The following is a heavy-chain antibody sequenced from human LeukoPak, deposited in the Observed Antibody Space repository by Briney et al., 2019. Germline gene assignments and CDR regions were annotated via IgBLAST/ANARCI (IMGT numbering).Heavy chain of an antibody. CDR1: GYPLTELS. Sequence: ASVKVSCKVSGYPLTELSIHWVRQAPGKGLEWMGGLYPDTGESIYAQKFQGRVTMTQDTSTDTAYMVLTSLTSEDTAVYFCATEGHYYDSTVYYGFDPWGQGTLLSVSS. CDR3: ATEGHYYDSTVYYGFDP. J-gene: IGHJ5*02. V-gene: IGHV1-24*01. CDR2: LYPDTGES. D-gene: IGHD3-22*01.